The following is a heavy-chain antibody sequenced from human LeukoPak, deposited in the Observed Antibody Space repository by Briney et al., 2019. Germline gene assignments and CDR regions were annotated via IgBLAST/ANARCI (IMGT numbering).Heavy chain of an antibody. CDR3: ARGGIPTGPYYYFYYMDV. CDR2: ISYDGNNK. CDR1: GFTFSRNV. Sequence: GGSLRLSCAASGFTFSRNVMHWVRQAQGKGLEGVALISYDGNNKFYADSVKGRFTISRDNSRNTLYLQMNSLRGEDAAVYSCARGGIPTGPYYYFYYMDVWGKGTAVAVSS. V-gene: IGHV3-30*01. D-gene: IGHD3-10*01. J-gene: IGHJ6*03.